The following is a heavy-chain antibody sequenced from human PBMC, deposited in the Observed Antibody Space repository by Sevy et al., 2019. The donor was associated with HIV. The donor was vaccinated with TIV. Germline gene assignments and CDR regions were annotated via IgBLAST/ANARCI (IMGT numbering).Heavy chain of an antibody. J-gene: IGHJ6*02. D-gene: IGHD2-2*02. CDR2: INPSGGST. V-gene: IGHV1-46*01. CDR3: ASSGGYCSSTSCYSSPNYYYGMDV. CDR1: GYTFTSYY. Sequence: ASVKVSCKASGYTFTSYYMHWVRQAPGQGLEWMGIINPSGGSTSYAQKFQGRVTMTRDTSTSKVYMELSSLRSEDTAVYYCASSGGYCSSTSCYSSPNYYYGMDVWGQGTTVTVSS.